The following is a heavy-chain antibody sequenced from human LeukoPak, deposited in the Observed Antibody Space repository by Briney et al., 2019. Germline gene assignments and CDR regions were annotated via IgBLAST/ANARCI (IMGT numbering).Heavy chain of an antibody. J-gene: IGHJ6*02. CDR3: TSIAAAGTGHYYYYGMDV. V-gene: IGHV3-73*01. CDR1: GFTFSGSA. CDR2: IRSKANSYAT. D-gene: IGHD6-13*01. Sequence: PGGSLRLSCAASGFTFSGSAMHWVRQASGEGLEWVGRIRSKANSYATAYAASVKGRFTISRDDSKNTAYLQMNSLKTEDTAVYYCTSIAAAGTGHYYYYGMDVWGQGTTVTVSS.